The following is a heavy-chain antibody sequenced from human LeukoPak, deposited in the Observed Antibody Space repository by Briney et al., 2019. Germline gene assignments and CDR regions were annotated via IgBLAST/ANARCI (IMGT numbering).Heavy chain of an antibody. CDR2: IWFDGSVK. CDR3: AKDTAVQFLEPAF. CDR1: GFTFNTHV. V-gene: IGHV3-33*06. D-gene: IGHD3-3*01. J-gene: IGHJ4*02. Sequence: GGALRLSCAASGFTFNTHVMHWVRQAPGKGREWVAAIWFDGSVKHYSDAVKGRFTISRDNSLNNLYLQMTSLRVEDTAIYYCAKDTAVQFLEPAFWGQGTLVTVSS.